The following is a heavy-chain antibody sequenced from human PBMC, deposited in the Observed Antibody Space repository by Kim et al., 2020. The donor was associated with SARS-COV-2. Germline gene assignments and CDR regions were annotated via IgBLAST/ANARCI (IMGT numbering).Heavy chain of an antibody. Sequence: IYAQNFQGRVTMTEDTSTDPAYMGLGSLRSEDTAVYYCATASSSGYYFDYWGQGTLVTVSS. CDR3: ATASSSGYYFDY. V-gene: IGHV1-24*01. J-gene: IGHJ4*02. D-gene: IGHD3-22*01.